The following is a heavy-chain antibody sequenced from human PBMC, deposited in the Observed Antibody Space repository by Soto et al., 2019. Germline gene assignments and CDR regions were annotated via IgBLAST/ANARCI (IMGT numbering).Heavy chain of an antibody. CDR3: AGAVAGYYYYGMDV. J-gene: IGHJ6*02. V-gene: IGHV4-34*01. Sequence: PSETLSLTCAVYGGSFSAYYWSWIRPPPGKGLEWIAYIYDTGISGYTPSTSYNPSLKSRVTMSVDTSKSQFSLKLTSVTAADTAVYYCAGAVAGYYYYGMDVWGQGTTVTVSS. D-gene: IGHD6-19*01. CDR1: GGSFSAYY. CDR2: IYDTGISGYTPST.